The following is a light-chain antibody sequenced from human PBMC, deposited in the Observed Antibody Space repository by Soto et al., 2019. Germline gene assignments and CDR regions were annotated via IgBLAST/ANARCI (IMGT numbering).Light chain of an antibody. J-gene: IGKJ1*01. V-gene: IGKV1-5*03. CDR1: QSISYW. CDR2: KAS. CDR3: QQYNNYWT. Sequence: DIQMTQSPSTISASVGDRVSSTCRASQSISYWLAWYQQKPGKAPNLLIYKASSLESGVPSRFSGSGSGTEFTLTIISLQPDDFATYYCQQYNNYWTFGQGTKVEIK.